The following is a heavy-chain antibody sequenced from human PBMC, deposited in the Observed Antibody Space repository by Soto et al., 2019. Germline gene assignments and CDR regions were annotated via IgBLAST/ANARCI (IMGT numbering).Heavy chain of an antibody. CDR3: ARDRQWEPLLY. Sequence: QAQLVQSGSEVKKPGASVRVSCKASGYTFRNYGITWVREAPGQGLEWMGWVSAYNRNNNYAQKFEDRVTMTTATATSTAYMELRGLRSDDTAIYYCARDRQWEPLLYWGQGTLVTVSS. D-gene: IGHD1-26*01. V-gene: IGHV1-18*01. CDR2: VSAYNRNN. CDR1: GYTFRNYG. J-gene: IGHJ4*02.